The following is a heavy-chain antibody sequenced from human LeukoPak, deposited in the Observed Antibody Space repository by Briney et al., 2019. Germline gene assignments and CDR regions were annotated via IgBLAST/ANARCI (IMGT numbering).Heavy chain of an antibody. CDR1: GFIFSSYE. CDR2: ISSSGNTI. V-gene: IGHV3-48*03. D-gene: IGHD1-7*01. CDR3: ARETLELDT. J-gene: IGHJ5*02. Sequence: PGGSLRLSCAASGFIFSSYEMNWVRQAPGKGLEWVSYISSSGNTIYYADSVKGRFTISRDNAKNLLYLQMNSLRAEDTAVYYWARETLELDTWGQGTLGTVSP.